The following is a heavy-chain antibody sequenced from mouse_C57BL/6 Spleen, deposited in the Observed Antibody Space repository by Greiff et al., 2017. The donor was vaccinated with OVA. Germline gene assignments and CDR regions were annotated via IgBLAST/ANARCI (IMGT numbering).Heavy chain of an antibody. CDR1: GYTFTDYY. J-gene: IGHJ2*01. V-gene: IGHV1-26*01. CDR3: ARYSNDFDY. Sequence: VQLQQSGPELVKPGASVKISCKASGYTFTDYYMNWVKQSHGKSLEWIGDINPNNGGTSYNQKFKGKATLTVDKSSSTAYMELRSLTSEDSAVYYCARYSNDFDYWGQGTTLTVSS. D-gene: IGHD2-5*01. CDR2: INPNNGGT.